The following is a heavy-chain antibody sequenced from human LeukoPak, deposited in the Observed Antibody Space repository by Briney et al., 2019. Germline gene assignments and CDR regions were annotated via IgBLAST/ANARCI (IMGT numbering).Heavy chain of an antibody. CDR3: AKAEGPLIAVALFDY. V-gene: IGHV3-9*01. CDR2: ISWNSGSI. D-gene: IGHD6-19*01. Sequence: GGSLRLSCAASGFTFDDYAMHWVRQAPGKGLEWVSGISWNSGSIGYADSVKGRFTISRDNAKNSLYLQMNSLRAEDTALYYCAKAEGPLIAVALFDYWGQGTLVTVSS. CDR1: GFTFDDYA. J-gene: IGHJ4*02.